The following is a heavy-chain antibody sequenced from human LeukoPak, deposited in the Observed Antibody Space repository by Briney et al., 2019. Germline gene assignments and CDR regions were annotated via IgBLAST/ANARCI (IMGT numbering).Heavy chain of an antibody. CDR2: MNPNSGNT. CDR3: AREILGSWYKNWFDP. CDR1: GYTFTSYD. J-gene: IGHJ5*02. V-gene: IGHV1-8*01. D-gene: IGHD6-13*01. Sequence: ASVKVSCKASGYTFTSYDINWVRQATGQGLEWMGWMNPNSGNTGYAQKFQGRVTMTRNTSISTAYMELSSLRSEATAVYYCAREILGSWYKNWFDPWGQGTLVTVSS.